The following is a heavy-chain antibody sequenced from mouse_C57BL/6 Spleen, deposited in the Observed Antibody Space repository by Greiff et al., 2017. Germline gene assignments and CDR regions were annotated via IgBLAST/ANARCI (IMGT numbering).Heavy chain of an antibody. CDR1: GYTFTDYN. D-gene: IGHD2-4*01. CDR2: INPNNGGT. V-gene: IGHV1-22*01. Sequence: EVQLQQSGPELVKPGASVKMSCKASGYTFTDYNMHWVKQSHGKSLEWIGYINPNNGGTSYNQKFKGKATLTVNKSSSTAYMELRSLTSEDSAVYYCAPYDYDGGYAMDYWGQGTSVTVSS. CDR3: APYDYDGGYAMDY. J-gene: IGHJ4*01.